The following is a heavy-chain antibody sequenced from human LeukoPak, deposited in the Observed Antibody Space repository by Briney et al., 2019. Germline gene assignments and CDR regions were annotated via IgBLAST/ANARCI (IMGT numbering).Heavy chain of an antibody. J-gene: IGHJ3*02. CDR3: ASATSPVAGNAFDI. D-gene: IGHD6-19*01. V-gene: IGHV3-53*01. Sequence: GGSLRLSCAASGFTVSSNYMSWVRQAPGKGLEWVSVIYSGGSTYYADSVKGRFTISRDNSKNTLYLQMNSLRAEDTAVYYCASATSPVAGNAFDIWGQGTMVTVSS. CDR1: GFTVSSNY. CDR2: IYSGGST.